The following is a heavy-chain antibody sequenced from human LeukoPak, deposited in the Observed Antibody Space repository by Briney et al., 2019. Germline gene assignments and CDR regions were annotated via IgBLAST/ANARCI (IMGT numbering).Heavy chain of an antibody. Sequence: PVASVKVSCKASGYTFTGYYMHWVRQAPGQGLEWMGWINPNSGGTNYAQKFQGRVTMTRNTSISTAYMELSSLRSEDTAVYYCARGVPSSSWYSKGDYYYYGMDVWGQGTTVTVSS. V-gene: IGHV1-2*02. CDR2: INPNSGGT. CDR1: GYTFTGYY. J-gene: IGHJ6*02. CDR3: ARGVPSSSWYSKGDYYYYGMDV. D-gene: IGHD6-13*01.